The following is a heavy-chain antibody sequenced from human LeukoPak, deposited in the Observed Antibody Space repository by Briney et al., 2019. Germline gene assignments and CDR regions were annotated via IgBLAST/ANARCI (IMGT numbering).Heavy chain of an antibody. J-gene: IGHJ4*02. CDR3: AKAKKRYSSSSSDY. V-gene: IGHV3-9*01. CDR2: ISWNSGSI. Sequence: GGSLRLSCAASGFTFDDYAMHWVRQAPGKGLEWVSGISWNSGSIGYADSVKGRFTISRDNAKNSLYLQMNRLRAEDTALYYCAKAKKRYSSSSSDYWGQGTLVTVSS. CDR1: GFTFDDYA. D-gene: IGHD6-13*01.